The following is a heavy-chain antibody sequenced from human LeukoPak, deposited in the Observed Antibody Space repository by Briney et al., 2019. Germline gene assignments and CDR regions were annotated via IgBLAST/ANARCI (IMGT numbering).Heavy chain of an antibody. CDR1: GFTFSSYS. J-gene: IGHJ6*03. CDR2: ISSSSSTI. CDR3: ARVEWAYYYYVDV. D-gene: IGHD2-8*01. V-gene: IGHV3-48*04. Sequence: GGSLRLSCAASGFTFSSYSMNWVRQAPGKGLEWVSYISSSSSTIYYADSVEGRFTISRDNAKNSLYLQMNSLRAEDTAVYYCARVEWAYYYYVDVWAKGPRSPSP.